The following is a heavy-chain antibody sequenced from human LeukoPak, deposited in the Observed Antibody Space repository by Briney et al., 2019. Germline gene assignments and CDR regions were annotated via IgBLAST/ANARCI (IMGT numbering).Heavy chain of an antibody. V-gene: IGHV3-30*02. J-gene: IGHJ4*02. CDR2: IRYDGSKK. D-gene: IGHD5-24*01. CDR1: GFTFSTYG. CDR3: AKIPVEPGPVG. Sequence: GGSLRLSCAASGFTFSTYGMHWVRQAPGKGPGWVAFIRYDGSKKYYVDSVKGRFTISRDNSKNALYLQMNSLRAEDTAVYYCAKIPVEPGPVGWGQGTLVTVSS.